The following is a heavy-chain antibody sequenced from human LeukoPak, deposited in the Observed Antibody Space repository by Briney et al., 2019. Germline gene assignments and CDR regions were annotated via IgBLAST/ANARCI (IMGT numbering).Heavy chain of an antibody. CDR2: IYTSGST. CDR1: GGSISSYY. V-gene: IGHV4-4*07. Sequence: SETLSLTCTVSGGSISSYYWSWIRQPAGKGLEWIGRIYTSGSTNYNPSLKSRVTMSVDTSKNQFSPKLSSVTAADTAVYYCARELWFGELSAFDIWGQGTMVTVSS. CDR3: ARELWFGELSAFDI. D-gene: IGHD3-10*01. J-gene: IGHJ3*02.